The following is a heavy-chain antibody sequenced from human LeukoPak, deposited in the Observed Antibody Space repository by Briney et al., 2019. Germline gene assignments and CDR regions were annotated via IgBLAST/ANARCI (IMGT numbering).Heavy chain of an antibody. CDR1: GGSISSYY. V-gene: IGHV4-59*08. CDR2: IYYSGSA. CDR3: ARSSGPLDGMDV. D-gene: IGHD6-19*01. J-gene: IGHJ6*02. Sequence: KPSKTLSLTCTVSGGSISSYYWSWIRQPPGKGLEWIGYIYYSGSANYNPSLKSRVTISVDTSKNQFSLKLSSVTAADTAVYYCARSSGPLDGMDVWGQGTTVTVSS.